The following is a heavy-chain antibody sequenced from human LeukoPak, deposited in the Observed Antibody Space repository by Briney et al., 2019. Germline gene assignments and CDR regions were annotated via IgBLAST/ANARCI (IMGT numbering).Heavy chain of an antibody. CDR3: ARAWLRLNPYFDY. D-gene: IGHD5-12*01. J-gene: IGHJ4*02. Sequence: ASVKVSCKASGYTFTSYDINWVRQATGQGLEWMGWMNPNSGSTGYAQKFQGRVTMTRDTSISTSYMELSRLRSDDTAVYYCARAWLRLNPYFDYWGQGTLVTVSS. CDR2: MNPNSGST. V-gene: IGHV1-8*01. CDR1: GYTFTSYD.